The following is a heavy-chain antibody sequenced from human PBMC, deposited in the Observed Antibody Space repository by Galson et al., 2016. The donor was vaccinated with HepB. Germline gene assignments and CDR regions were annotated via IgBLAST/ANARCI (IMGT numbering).Heavy chain of an antibody. Sequence: SLRLSCAASGFTVSSYSMNWVRQAPGKGLEWVSAIFSGDATYYRDSVKGRFTISRDTSKNTLYLQMNNLRAEDTAIYYCEGYSGPFDIWGQGTMVTVSS. CDR1: GFTVSSYS. D-gene: IGHD3-22*01. J-gene: IGHJ3*02. CDR3: EGYSGPFDI. V-gene: IGHV3-53*01. CDR2: IFSGDAT.